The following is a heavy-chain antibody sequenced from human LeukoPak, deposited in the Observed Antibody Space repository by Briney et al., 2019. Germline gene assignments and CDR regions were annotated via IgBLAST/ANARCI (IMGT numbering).Heavy chain of an antibody. Sequence: GGSLRLSCAASGFTFSSYWMNWVRQAPGKGLEWVGRIKSKTDGGTTDYAAPVRGRFTISRDDSKNTLYLQMNSLKTEDTAIYYCTTGGSPHYYYYGMDVWGQGTTVTVSS. D-gene: IGHD5-12*01. CDR3: TTGGSPHYYYYGMDV. J-gene: IGHJ6*02. V-gene: IGHV3-15*07. CDR2: IKSKTDGGTT. CDR1: GFTFSSYW.